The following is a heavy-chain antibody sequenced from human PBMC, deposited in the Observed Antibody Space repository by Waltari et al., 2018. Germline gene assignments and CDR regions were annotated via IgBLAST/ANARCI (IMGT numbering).Heavy chain of an antibody. V-gene: IGHV3-73*02. CDR3: TRSPGFGP. J-gene: IGHJ5*02. CDR2: IGNQGNTYAT. CDR1: GFILSGSP. Sequence: EVQLVESGGGLVQPGGSLKLSWAASGFILSGSPIHWVRQASGKGLGWVGRIGNQGNTYATVYTESVKGRFTISRDDSKNTAYLQMNSLKIEDTAFYYCTRSPGFGPWGQGTLVTVSS.